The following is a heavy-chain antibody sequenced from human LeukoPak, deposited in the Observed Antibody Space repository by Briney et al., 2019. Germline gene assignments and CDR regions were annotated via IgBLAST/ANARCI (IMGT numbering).Heavy chain of an antibody. J-gene: IGHJ5*02. D-gene: IGHD3-16*01. CDR2: INPSGGST. CDR3: ARGPRGIPAGENWFDP. Sequence: ASVKVSCKASGYTFTSYYMHWVRQAPGQGLEWMGIINPSGGSTSYAQKFQGRVTITRNTSISTAYMELSSLRSEDTAVYYCARGPRGIPAGENWFDPWGQGTLVTVSS. V-gene: IGHV1-46*01. CDR1: GYTFTSYY.